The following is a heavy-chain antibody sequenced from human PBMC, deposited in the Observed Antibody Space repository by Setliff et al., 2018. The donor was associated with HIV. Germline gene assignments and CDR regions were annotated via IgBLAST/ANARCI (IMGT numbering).Heavy chain of an antibody. CDR3: AKAGGGIVYFYYMDV. V-gene: IGHV3-7*03. CDR2: IKQDGSEK. D-gene: IGHD3-16*02. Sequence: IWVRQPPGKGLEWVANIKQDGSEKYYVDSVKGRFTISRDNGKNSLYLQMNSLRAEDSAVYYCAKAGGGIVYFYYMDVWGEGTTVTVSS. J-gene: IGHJ6*03.